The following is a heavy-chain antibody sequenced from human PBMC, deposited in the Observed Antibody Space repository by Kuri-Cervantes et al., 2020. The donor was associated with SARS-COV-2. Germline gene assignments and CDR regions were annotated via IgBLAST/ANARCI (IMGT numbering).Heavy chain of an antibody. CDR1: GFTFSSYW. J-gene: IGHJ3*02. V-gene: IGHV3-7*01. CDR3: ARDFSLVGALDAFDI. CDR2: IKQDGSEK. D-gene: IGHD1-26*01. Sequence: GGSLRLSCAASGFTFSSYWMSWVRQAPGKGLEWVANIKQDGSEKYYVDSVKGRFTISRDNAKNSLYLQMNSLRAEDTAVYYCARDFSLVGALDAFDIWGQGTMVTVSS.